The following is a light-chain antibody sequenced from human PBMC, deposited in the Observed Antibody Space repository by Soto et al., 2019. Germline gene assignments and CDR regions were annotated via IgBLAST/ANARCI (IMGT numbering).Light chain of an antibody. J-gene: IGKJ4*01. Sequence: DIQMTQSPSSLSASVGDRVTITCRASQSISNYLAWYQQITGKVPKLLISAASTLQSGVPSRFSGSGSGTDFTLTISSLQPEDVATYYCQKYTNVPAFGGGTKVEIK. CDR1: QSISNY. CDR3: QKYTNVPA. CDR2: AAS. V-gene: IGKV1-27*01.